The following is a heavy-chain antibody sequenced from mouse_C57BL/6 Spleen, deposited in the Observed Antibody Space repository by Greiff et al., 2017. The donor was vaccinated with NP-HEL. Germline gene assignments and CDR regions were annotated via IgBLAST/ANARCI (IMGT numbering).Heavy chain of an antibody. D-gene: IGHD2-1*01. J-gene: IGHJ4*01. Sequence: QVQLQQSGPELVKPGASVKISCKASGYAFSSSWMNWVKQRPGKGLEWIGRIYPGDGDTNYNGKFKGKATLTADKSSSTAYMQLSSLTSEDSAVYFCARGGEYYGNPYYAMDYWGQGTSVTVSS. CDR2: IYPGDGDT. V-gene: IGHV1-82*01. CDR3: ARGGEYYGNPYYAMDY. CDR1: GYAFSSSW.